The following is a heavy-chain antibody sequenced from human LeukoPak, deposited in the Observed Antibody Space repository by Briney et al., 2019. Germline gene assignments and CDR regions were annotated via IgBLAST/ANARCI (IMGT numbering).Heavy chain of an antibody. CDR1: GGSFSGYY. CDR3: ARGSVYYYGSGSYSRGLYYFDY. D-gene: IGHD3-10*01. Sequence: PSETLSLTCAVYGGSFSGYYWSWIRQPPGKGLEWIGEINHSGSTNYNPSLKSRVTISVDTSKNQFSLKLSSVTAADTAVYYCARGSVYYYGSGSYSRGLYYFDYWGQGTLVTVSS. CDR2: INHSGST. V-gene: IGHV4-34*01. J-gene: IGHJ4*02.